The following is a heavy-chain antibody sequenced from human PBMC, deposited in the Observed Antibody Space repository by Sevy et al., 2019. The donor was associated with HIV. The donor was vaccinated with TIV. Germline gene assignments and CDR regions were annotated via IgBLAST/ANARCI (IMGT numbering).Heavy chain of an antibody. CDR2: LSGSGGST. V-gene: IGHV3-23*01. CDR3: AKDRVWELGDAFDI. CDR1: GFTFSSYA. Sequence: GESLKISCVASGFTFSSYAMNWVRQAPGKGLEWVSGLSGSGGSTKYADSMKGRFTISRDNSKNTLYLQMNSLRAEDTAVYYCAKDRVWELGDAFDIWGQGTMVTVSS. D-gene: IGHD1-26*01. J-gene: IGHJ3*02.